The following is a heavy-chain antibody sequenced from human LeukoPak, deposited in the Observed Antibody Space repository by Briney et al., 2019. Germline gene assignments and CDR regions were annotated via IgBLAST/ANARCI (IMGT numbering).Heavy chain of an antibody. CDR2: IWYDGSNK. V-gene: IGHV3-33*01. J-gene: IGHJ4*02. CDR3: AGNYGPFYFDY. CDR1: GFTFSNYG. Sequence: GGSLRLSCAASGFTFSNYGMHWVRQAPGKGLEWVAVIWYDGSNKYYADSVKGRFTISRDNSKNTLYLQMNSLRAEDTAVYYCAGNYGPFYFDYWGQGTLVTVSS. D-gene: IGHD3-10*01.